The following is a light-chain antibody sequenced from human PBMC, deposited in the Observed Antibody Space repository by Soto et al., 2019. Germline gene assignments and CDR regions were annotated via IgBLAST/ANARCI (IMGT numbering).Light chain of an antibody. J-gene: IGLJ1*01. CDR1: SSNFGAGYE. CDR2: NNL. CDR3: QSFDSSLRVYV. V-gene: IGLV1-40*01. Sequence: QSVLTQPPSVSGAPGQRVTISCTGSSSNFGAGYEVHWYKQLPGAAHTLVIFNNLNRPSGVPERFSGSKSGTSASLVIRGLQAEDEADYYCQSFDSSLRVYVFGSGTKVTVL.